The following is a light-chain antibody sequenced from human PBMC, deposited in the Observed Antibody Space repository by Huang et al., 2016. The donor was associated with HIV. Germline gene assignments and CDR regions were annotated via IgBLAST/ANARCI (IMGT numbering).Light chain of an antibody. CDR1: QSIRRY. J-gene: IGKJ3*01. V-gene: IGKV1-39*01. Sequence: DIQMTQSPSSLSASVGDRVTITCRASQSIRRYLKWYQQKPGKAPKLLIYAASNLQSVVPSRFSGSGSGTDFTLSISSLQPEDFSTYYCQQSYSIPFTFGPGTKVDIK. CDR2: AAS. CDR3: QQSYSIPFT.